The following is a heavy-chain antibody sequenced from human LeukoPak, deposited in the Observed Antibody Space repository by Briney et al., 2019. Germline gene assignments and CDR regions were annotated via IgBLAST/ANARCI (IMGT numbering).Heavy chain of an antibody. CDR2: IIPIFGTA. V-gene: IGHV1-69*13. CDR3: ARDPEGSSGWYGGHFDY. D-gene: IGHD6-19*01. J-gene: IGHJ4*02. Sequence: ASVKVSCKASGGTFSSYAISWVRQAPGQGLEWMGGIIPIFGTANYAQKFQGRVTITADESTSTAYLELSSLRSEDTAVYYCARDPEGSSGWYGGHFDYWGQGTLVTVSS. CDR1: GGTFSSYA.